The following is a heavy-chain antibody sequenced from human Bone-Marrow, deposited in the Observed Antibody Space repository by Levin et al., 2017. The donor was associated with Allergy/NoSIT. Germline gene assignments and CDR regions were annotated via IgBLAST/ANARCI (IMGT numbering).Heavy chain of an antibody. V-gene: IGHV3-73*01. Sequence: GGSLRLSCAASGFTFSGSAMHWVRQASGKGLEWVGRIRSKANSYATAYAASVKGRFTISRDDSKNTAYLQMNSLKTEDTAVYYCTRHKPVLRFLEWLLDDWGQGTLVTVSS. CDR1: GFTFSGSA. D-gene: IGHD3-3*01. CDR2: IRSKANSYAT. J-gene: IGHJ4*02. CDR3: TRHKPVLRFLEWLLDD.